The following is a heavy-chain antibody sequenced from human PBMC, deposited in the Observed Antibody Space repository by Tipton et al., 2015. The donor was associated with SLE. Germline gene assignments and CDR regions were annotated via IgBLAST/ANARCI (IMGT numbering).Heavy chain of an antibody. CDR2: IYYSGST. D-gene: IGHD3-10*01. V-gene: IGHV4-59*11. J-gene: IGHJ6*03. Sequence: TLSLTCAVSGGSISSHYWSWIRQPPGKGLEWIGYIYYSGSTNYNPSLKSRVTISVDTSKNQFSLKLSSVTAADAAVYYCARESRGSGSYRYYYYYMDVWGKGTTVTVSS. CDR3: ARESRGSGSYRYYYYYMDV. CDR1: GGSISSHY.